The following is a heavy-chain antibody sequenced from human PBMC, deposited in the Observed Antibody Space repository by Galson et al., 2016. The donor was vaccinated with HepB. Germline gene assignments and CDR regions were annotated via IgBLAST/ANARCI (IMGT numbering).Heavy chain of an antibody. D-gene: IGHD6-19*01. V-gene: IGHV3-23*01. Sequence: SLRLSCATSGFTFTDYPMTWVRQAPGKGLEWVSAVGTGHFTHYADSVKGRFIVSRDNSENTLYLQMNSLRADDTALYFRAREGYSSGHCGAFDIWGRGTMVTVSS. CDR1: GFTFTDYP. J-gene: IGHJ3*02. CDR3: AREGYSSGHCGAFDI. CDR2: VGTGHFT.